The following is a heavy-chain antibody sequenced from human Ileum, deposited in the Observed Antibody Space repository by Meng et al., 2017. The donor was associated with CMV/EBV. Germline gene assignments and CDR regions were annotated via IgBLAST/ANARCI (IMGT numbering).Heavy chain of an antibody. V-gene: IGHV3-30*04. J-gene: IGHJ6*01. D-gene: IGHD2-21*01. CDR3: ASVYCGGDCKGVYYYGMDV. Sequence: GGSLRLSCDASAFTFSSYAMHWVRQAPGKGLEWVSMISYDGSNKYYAASVKGRFTISRDNSKNTLYLQMDSLRAEDTAVYYCASVYCGGDCKGVYYYGMDVWGQGNTV. CDR2: ISYDGSNK. CDR1: AFTFSSYA.